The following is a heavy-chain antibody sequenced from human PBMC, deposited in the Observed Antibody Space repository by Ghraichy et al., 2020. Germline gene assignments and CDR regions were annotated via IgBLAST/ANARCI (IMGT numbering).Heavy chain of an antibody. D-gene: IGHD6-13*01. Sequence: ASVKVSCKVSGYTLTELSMHWVRQAPGKGLEWMGGFDPEDGETIYAQKFQGRVTMTEDTSTDTAYMELSSLRSEDTAVYYCATDQWVGSSSWYPLEYWGQGTLVTVSS. CDR2: FDPEDGET. CDR1: GYTLTELS. CDR3: ATDQWVGSSSWYPLEY. J-gene: IGHJ4*02. V-gene: IGHV1-24*01.